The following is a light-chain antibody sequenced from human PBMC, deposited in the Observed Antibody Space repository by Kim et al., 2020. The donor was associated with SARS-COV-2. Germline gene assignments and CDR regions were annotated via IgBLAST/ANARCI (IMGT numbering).Light chain of an antibody. CDR1: SSNIGSNY. J-gene: IGLJ3*02. Sequence: ELTQPPSASGTPGQRVTISCSGSSSNIGSNYVFWYQQFPGTAPKLLIYRNNQRPSGVPDRFSGSKSGTSASLAISGLRSEDEADYYCAAWDDSLSGRKVFGGGTQLTVL. CDR3: AAWDDSLSGRKV. CDR2: RNN. V-gene: IGLV1-47*01.